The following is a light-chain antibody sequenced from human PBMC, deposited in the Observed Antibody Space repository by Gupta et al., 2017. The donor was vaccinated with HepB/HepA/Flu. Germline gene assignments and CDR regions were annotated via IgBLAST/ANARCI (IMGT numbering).Light chain of an antibody. CDR3: HQSYKIPYP. CDR1: QTISTY. V-gene: IGKV1-39*01. Sequence: PSSLPASGGDRVPLTCRTSQTISTYLNWYQQKPGKAPRLLIYAATNLQSGVPSRFSGGRSGTYYPLYNSSQQFEELATYDHHQSYKIPYPFVQVTKLEIK. CDR2: AAT. J-gene: IGKJ2*01.